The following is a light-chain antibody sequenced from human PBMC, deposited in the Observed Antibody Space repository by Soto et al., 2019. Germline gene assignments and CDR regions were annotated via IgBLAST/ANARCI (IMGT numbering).Light chain of an antibody. J-gene: IGKJ4*01. CDR3: QQRSNWPLT. Sequence: EIVLTQSPATLSLSPGERATLSCRASQSVSSYLAWYQQKPGQAPRLLIYDASNRATGIPARFSGSGSGKDFTLHISRLEPEDFAVYYCQQRSNWPLTFGGGTKVEIK. CDR1: QSVSSY. CDR2: DAS. V-gene: IGKV3-11*01.